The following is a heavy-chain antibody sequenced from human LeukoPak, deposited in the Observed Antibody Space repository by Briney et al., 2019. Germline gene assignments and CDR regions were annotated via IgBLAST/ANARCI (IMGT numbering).Heavy chain of an antibody. V-gene: IGHV3-23*01. D-gene: IGHD2-2*01. Sequence: GGSLRLSSVASGFTFSSYWMSWVRQAPGKGLEWVSAISGSGGSTYYADSVKGRFTISRDNSKNTLYLQMNSLRAEDTAVYYCAKVVLSSTSCYECNYFDYWGQGTLVTVSS. CDR1: GFTFSSYW. CDR3: AKVVLSSTSCYECNYFDY. CDR2: ISGSGGST. J-gene: IGHJ4*02.